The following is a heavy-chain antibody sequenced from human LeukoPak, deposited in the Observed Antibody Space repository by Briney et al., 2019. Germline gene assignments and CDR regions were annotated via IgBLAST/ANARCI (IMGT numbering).Heavy chain of an antibody. CDR2: IYYSGTT. CDR3: ARHGAGGYHFYYCGMDV. CDR1: GGSISSYY. J-gene: IGHJ6*02. D-gene: IGHD6-25*01. V-gene: IGHV4-59*08. Sequence: PSETLSLTCTVSGGSISSYYWSWIRQPPGKGLEWIGYIYYSGTTNYNPSLKSRATISLDTSKNQFSLKLSSVTAADTAVYYCARHGAGGYHFYYCGMDVWGQGTTVTVSS.